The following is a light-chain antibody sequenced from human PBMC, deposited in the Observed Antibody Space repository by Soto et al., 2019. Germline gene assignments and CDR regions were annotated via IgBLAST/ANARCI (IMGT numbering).Light chain of an antibody. CDR1: PSVSTF. CDR2: EAF. V-gene: IGKV3-11*02. Sequence: EIVLTQSPGTLSLSPAARATLSCRASPSVSTFLAWYQHRPGQAPRLLIYEAFNRATGSPARFRGSGSGRDFTLTISSLEPGDFGFYYCQQSHNWPRTFGQGTKVEIK. J-gene: IGKJ1*01. CDR3: QQSHNWPRT.